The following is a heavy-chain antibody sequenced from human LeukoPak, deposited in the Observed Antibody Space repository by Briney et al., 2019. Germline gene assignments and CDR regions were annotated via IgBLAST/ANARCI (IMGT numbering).Heavy chain of an antibody. CDR2: INPSGGST. D-gene: IGHD4-23*01. V-gene: IGHV1-46*01. CDR3: ARPGTTVVTESPFDY. Sequence: ASVKVSCKASGYTFTSYYMHWVRQAPGQGLEWMGIINPSGGSTSYAQKFQGRVTMTRDMSTSTVYMELSSLRSEDTAVYYCARPGTTVVTESPFDYWGQGTLVTVSS. CDR1: GYTFTSYY. J-gene: IGHJ4*02.